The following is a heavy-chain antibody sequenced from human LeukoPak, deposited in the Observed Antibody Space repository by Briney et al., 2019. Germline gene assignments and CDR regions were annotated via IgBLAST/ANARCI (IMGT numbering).Heavy chain of an antibody. D-gene: IGHD5-12*01. Sequence: PGGSLRLSCAGSGFIFNNYAMHWVRQPPGKGLEWVSVIYSGGSTYYADSVKGRFTISRDNSKNTLYVQMNSLRAEDTAVYYCARARGYSGYESKWYYYGMDVWGQGTTVTVSS. CDR1: GFIFNNYA. J-gene: IGHJ6*02. V-gene: IGHV3-53*01. CDR2: IYSGGST. CDR3: ARARGYSGYESKWYYYGMDV.